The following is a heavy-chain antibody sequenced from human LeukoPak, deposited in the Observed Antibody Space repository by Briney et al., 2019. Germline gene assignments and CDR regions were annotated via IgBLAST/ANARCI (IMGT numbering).Heavy chain of an antibody. CDR3: ARVGRGHSGYDPYYFDY. CDR1: GGSISSYY. Sequence: PSETLSLTCTVSGGSISSYYWSWIRQPPGKGLEWIGYIYYSGSTNYNPSLKSRVTISEDTSKNQFSLKLSSVTAADTAVYYCARVGRGHSGYDPYYFDYWGQGTLVTVSS. D-gene: IGHD5-12*01. V-gene: IGHV4-59*01. CDR2: IYYSGST. J-gene: IGHJ4*02.